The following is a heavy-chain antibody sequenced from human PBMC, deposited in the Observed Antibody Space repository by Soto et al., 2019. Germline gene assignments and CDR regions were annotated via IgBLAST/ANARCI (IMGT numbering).Heavy chain of an antibody. Sequence: PSETLSLTCTVSGGSISSGGYYWRWIRPHPGKGLEWIGYIYYSGSTYYNPSLKSRVTISVDTSKNQFSLKLSSVTAADTAVYYCARAGYYGSGHPTLWFLSWFDPWGQGTLVTVSS. CDR2: IYYSGST. D-gene: IGHD3-10*01. CDR1: GGSISSGGYY. CDR3: ARAGYYGSGHPTLWFLSWFDP. V-gene: IGHV4-31*03. J-gene: IGHJ5*02.